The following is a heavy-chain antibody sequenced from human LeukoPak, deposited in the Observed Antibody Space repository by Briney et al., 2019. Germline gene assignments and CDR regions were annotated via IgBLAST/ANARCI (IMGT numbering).Heavy chain of an antibody. Sequence: GGSLRLSCAASRFTFSSYWMSWVRQASGKGLEWVADIKQDGSEKYYVDSVKGRFTISRDNAKNSLYLQMDSLRAEDTAVYYCARDDHSGYDYAMDVWGKGTTVTVSS. V-gene: IGHV3-7*01. CDR1: RFTFSSYW. CDR2: IKQDGSEK. J-gene: IGHJ6*04. CDR3: ARDDHSGYDYAMDV. D-gene: IGHD1-26*01.